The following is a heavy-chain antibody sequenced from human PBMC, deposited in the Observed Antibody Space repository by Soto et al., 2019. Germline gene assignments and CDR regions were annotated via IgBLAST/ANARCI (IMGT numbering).Heavy chain of an antibody. CDR1: GGAFNTFG. Sequence: SVKVSCKASGGAFNTFGFSWVRQAPGQGLEWMGGIIPLFRTSNYAQKLQDRVTITADESTSTVYMDLRSLRSEDTAKYYCARSPPMDSRDKYFYEFWGQGAMVIVSA. CDR3: ARSPPMDSRDKYFYEF. J-gene: IGHJ4*02. CDR2: IIPLFRTS. D-gene: IGHD3-22*01. V-gene: IGHV1-69*13.